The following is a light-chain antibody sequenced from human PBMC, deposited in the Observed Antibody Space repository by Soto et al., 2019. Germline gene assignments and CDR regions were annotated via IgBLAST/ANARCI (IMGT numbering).Light chain of an antibody. V-gene: IGKV3-15*01. J-gene: IGKJ4*01. CDR1: QSVRSN. Sequence: EIMMTQSPAALSESPGERATLFCRASQSVRSNFLAWYQQKPGQAPRLLIYGASTRATGVPGRFSGSGSGTEFTLTISSLQSEDFAVYYCQQYSAWPLTFGGGTKVEIK. CDR3: QQYSAWPLT. CDR2: GAS.